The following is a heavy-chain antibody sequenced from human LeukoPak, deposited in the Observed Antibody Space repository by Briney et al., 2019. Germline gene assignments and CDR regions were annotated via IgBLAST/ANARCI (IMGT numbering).Heavy chain of an antibody. J-gene: IGHJ3*01. CDR2: NHYSGYT. V-gene: IGHV4-59*13. Sequence: PSETLSLTCNVSGGSISRYYWQWIRQAPGEGLEWIGYNHYSGYTFYNPYLKTRATILVGTNQFSLELISVTAADTGVYFCAGQTGNKGAFDVWGQGTMVTVSS. D-gene: IGHD1/OR15-1a*01. CDR3: AGQTGNKGAFDV. CDR1: GGSISRYY.